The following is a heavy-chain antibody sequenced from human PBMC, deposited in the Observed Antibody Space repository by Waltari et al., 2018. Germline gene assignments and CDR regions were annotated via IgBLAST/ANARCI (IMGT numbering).Heavy chain of an antibody. CDR1: GYTFTGYY. Sequence: QVQLVQSGAEVKKPGASVKVSCKASGYTFTGYYMPWVRQAPGQGLEWMGRINPNSGGTNEAQKVKGRVTMTRDTSNSTTYMGLGRLRAGDTAVYYGARDRGKLTGDGVSWFDPGGQGTLVTVSS. D-gene: IGHD7-27*01. CDR3: ARDRGKLTGDGVSWFDP. V-gene: IGHV1-2*06. CDR2: INPNSGGT. J-gene: IGHJ5*02.